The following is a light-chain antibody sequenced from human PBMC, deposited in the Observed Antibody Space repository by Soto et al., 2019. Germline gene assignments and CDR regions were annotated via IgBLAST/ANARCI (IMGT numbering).Light chain of an antibody. CDR1: QSISSY. J-gene: IGKJ5*01. V-gene: IGKV1-39*01. CDR2: AAS. Sequence: DIQMTQSPCSLSASVGDRVTITCRASQSISSYLNWYQQKPGKAPKLLIYAASSLQSGVPSRFSGSGSGTDFTLTISSLQPEDFAPYYCQQSYSTPITIGQGTRLEIK. CDR3: QQSYSTPIT.